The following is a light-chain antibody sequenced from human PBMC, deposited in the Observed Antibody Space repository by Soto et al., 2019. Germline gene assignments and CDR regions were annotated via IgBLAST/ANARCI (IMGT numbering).Light chain of an antibody. CDR3: SSYAGSNNVV. J-gene: IGLJ2*01. Sequence: QSVLTQPPSASGSPGQSVTISCTGTSSDVGGYNYVSWYLQHPGKAPKLMIYEVSKRPPGVPDRFSGSKSGNTASLTVSGLQAEDEADYYCSSYAGSNNVVFGGGTKLTVL. CDR1: SSDVGGYNY. V-gene: IGLV2-8*01. CDR2: EVS.